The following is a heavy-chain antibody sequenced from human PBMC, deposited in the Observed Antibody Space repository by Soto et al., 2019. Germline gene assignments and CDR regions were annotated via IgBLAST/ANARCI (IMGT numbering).Heavy chain of an antibody. CDR1: GYNFSAFW. J-gene: IGHJ5*01. CDR3: ARVHKNWFDS. V-gene: IGHV5-10-1*01. Sequence: XDSLKVSCQSSGYNFSAFWIHLVRQMPGKGLEWLGKIDPSDSYTNYSPSFEGHVTISTDNSITTAYLQWSSLRASDTALSFCARVHKNWFDSWAQGTMVTVSS. CDR2: IDPSDSYT.